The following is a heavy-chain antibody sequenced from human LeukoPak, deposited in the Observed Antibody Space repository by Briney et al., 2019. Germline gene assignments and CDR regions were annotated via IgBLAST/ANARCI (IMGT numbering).Heavy chain of an antibody. CDR1: GGSISSFY. V-gene: IGHV4-59*12. CDR3: ARSGYSSGPPDC. CDR2: IYYSGST. D-gene: IGHD6-19*01. Sequence: SETLSLTCTVSGGSISSFYWSWIRQPPGKGLEWIGYIYYSGSTNYNPSLKSRVTISVDTSKNQFSLKLSSVTAADTAVYYCARSGYSSGPPDCWGQGTLVTVSS. J-gene: IGHJ4*02.